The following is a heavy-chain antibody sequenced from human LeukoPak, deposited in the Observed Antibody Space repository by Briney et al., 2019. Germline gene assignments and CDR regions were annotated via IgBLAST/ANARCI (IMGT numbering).Heavy chain of an antibody. CDR2: INPNSGGT. Sequence: ASVKVSCKASGYTFTGYYMHWVRQAPGQGLEWMGWINPNSGGTNYAQKFQGRVTMTRDTSISTAYMELSRLRSDDTAVYYCARVGTYYYDSSGYYPEGGYYYYMDVWGKGTTVTVSS. V-gene: IGHV1-2*02. CDR1: GYTFTGYY. D-gene: IGHD3-22*01. CDR3: ARVGTYYYDSSGYYPEGGYYYYMDV. J-gene: IGHJ6*03.